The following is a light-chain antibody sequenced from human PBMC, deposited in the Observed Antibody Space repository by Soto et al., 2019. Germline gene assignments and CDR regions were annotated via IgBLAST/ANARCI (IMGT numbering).Light chain of an antibody. CDR3: QQYETYFWT. CDR1: QNVTKW. CDR2: KAS. Sequence: DIQMTQSPSTLSASVGDSVTITCRASQNVTKWLAWYQQKPGKAPKLLIFKASTLRSGVPSRFRGSGSETEFTLTISSLQPDDFAAYYCQQYETYFWTFGQGTKVAVK. V-gene: IGKV1-5*03. J-gene: IGKJ1*01.